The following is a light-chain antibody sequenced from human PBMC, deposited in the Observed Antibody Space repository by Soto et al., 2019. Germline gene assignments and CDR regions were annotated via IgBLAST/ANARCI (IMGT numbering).Light chain of an antibody. CDR2: ASS. CDR1: QDILSW. J-gene: IGKJ3*01. V-gene: IGKV1-12*01. CDR3: QQANTFPIT. Sequence: DIQMTQSPSSVSASVGDTVTITCRASQDILSWLAWYLQKPGEAPRLLIYASSNLQSGVPSRFSGSRSGTEFTLTISSLQPEDFATYYCQQANTFPITFGPGTRLDIK.